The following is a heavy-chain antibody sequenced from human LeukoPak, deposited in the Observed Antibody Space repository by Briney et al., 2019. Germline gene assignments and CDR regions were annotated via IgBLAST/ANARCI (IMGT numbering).Heavy chain of an antibody. J-gene: IGHJ6*03. Sequence: GRSLRLSCAASGFTFSNYGMHWVRQAPGKGLDWVAVIWYDGSNKYYADSMKGRFTISRDNSKNTLYLQMNTLRAEDTAVYYCAKDRGYCSSSSCYQPMDVWGKGTTVTVSS. D-gene: IGHD2-2*01. CDR3: AKDRGYCSSSSCYQPMDV. CDR2: IWYDGSNK. V-gene: IGHV3-33*06. CDR1: GFTFSNYG.